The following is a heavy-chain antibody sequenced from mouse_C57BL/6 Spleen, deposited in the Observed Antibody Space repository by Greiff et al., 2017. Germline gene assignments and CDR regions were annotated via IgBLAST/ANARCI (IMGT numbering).Heavy chain of an antibody. CDR3: ARRGYYGSSSCFAY. Sequence: EVQLQQSGPELVKPGASVKMSCKASGYTFTDYNMHWVKQSHGKSLEWIGYINPNNGGTSYNQKFKGKATLTVNKSSSTAYMELRSLTSDDSAVYYCARRGYYGSSSCFAYWGQGTLVTVSA. V-gene: IGHV1-22*01. CDR1: GYTFTDYN. J-gene: IGHJ3*01. CDR2: INPNNGGT. D-gene: IGHD1-1*01.